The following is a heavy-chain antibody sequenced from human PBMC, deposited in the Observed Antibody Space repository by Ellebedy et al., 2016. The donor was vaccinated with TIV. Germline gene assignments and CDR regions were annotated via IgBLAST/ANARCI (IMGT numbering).Heavy chain of an antibody. D-gene: IGHD5/OR15-5a*01. CDR1: GYTFTDYY. CDR2: INPNSGGT. Sequence: AASVKVSCKTSGYTFTDYYIHWVRQAPGQGLEWMAWINPNSGGTNYAQKFQGRVTVTRDTSTSTAFLELSRLGSDDTDVYYCTRDLTNIVSGDYWGQGTLVTVSS. CDR3: TRDLTNIVSGDY. V-gene: IGHV1-2*02. J-gene: IGHJ4*02.